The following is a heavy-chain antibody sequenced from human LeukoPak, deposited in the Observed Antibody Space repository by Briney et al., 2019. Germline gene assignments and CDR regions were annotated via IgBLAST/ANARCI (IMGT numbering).Heavy chain of an antibody. J-gene: IGHJ4*02. V-gene: IGHV3-48*01. CDR3: ARSAKRCRSSGYYYFDY. CDR2: ISSSSSNI. Sequence: PGGSLRLSCAASGFTLSSYSMNWVRQAPGKGLEGVSYISSSSSNIYYADSVKDRFTISRANAKNSLYLQMNSLRADDTAVDYVARSAKRCRSSGYYYFDYWGQGTLVTVSS. D-gene: IGHD3-3*01. CDR1: GFTLSSYS.